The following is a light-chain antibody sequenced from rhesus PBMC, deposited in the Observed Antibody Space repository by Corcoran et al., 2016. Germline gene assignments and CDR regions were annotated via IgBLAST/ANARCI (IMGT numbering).Light chain of an antibody. CDR2: FGD. Sequence: DIRMTQSLSSLSASVGDRITLTCRASQDINSSLNWFQQKPGKAPKFLLYFGDHLESGVPSRFSGGGSGTEFTLTISSLRPKDFAAYYCQQYKSLPWTFDQGTKVEIK. CDR1: QDINSS. V-gene: IGKV1-32*05. J-gene: IGKJ1*01. CDR3: QQYKSLPWT.